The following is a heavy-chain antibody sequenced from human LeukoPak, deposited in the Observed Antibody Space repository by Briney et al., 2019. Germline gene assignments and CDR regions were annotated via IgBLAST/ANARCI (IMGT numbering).Heavy chain of an antibody. V-gene: IGHV3-7*01. CDR2: VNEDGSAK. J-gene: IGHJ4*02. D-gene: IGHD1-1*01. Sequence: GGSLRLSCAASGFTFSSYSMNWVRQAPGKGLESVAIVNEDGSAKYYLDSVKGRFTISRDNARNSLYLEMNSLRAEDTAVYYCARDYWRSIDHWGQGTLVTVSS. CDR1: GFTFSSYS. CDR3: ARDYWRSIDH.